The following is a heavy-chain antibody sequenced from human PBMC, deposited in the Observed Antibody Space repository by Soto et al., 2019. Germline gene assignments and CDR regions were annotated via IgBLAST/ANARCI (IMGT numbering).Heavy chain of an antibody. V-gene: IGHV3-33*01. CDR2: IWYDGSNK. CDR3: ARDLGHSSGYPT. CDR1: GFTFSSYG. Sequence: QLQLVESAGGVVQPGRSLRLSCAASGFTFSSYGMHWLRQTPAKGLEWVAVIWYDGSNKYYADSVKGRFTISRDNSNNTVYLQMNSVRAEDTAVYYCARDLGHSSGYPTWVQGPLVTVSS. J-gene: IGHJ5*02. D-gene: IGHD3-22*01.